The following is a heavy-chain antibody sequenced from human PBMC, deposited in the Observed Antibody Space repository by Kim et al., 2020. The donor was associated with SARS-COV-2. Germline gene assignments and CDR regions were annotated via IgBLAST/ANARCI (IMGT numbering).Heavy chain of an antibody. CDR2: INHSGST. CDR1: GGSFSGYY. J-gene: IGHJ5*02. V-gene: IGHV4-34*01. D-gene: IGHD6-13*01. Sequence: SETLSLTCAVYGGSFSGYYWSWIRQPPGKGLEWIGEINHSGSTNYNPSLKSRVTISVDTSKNQFSLKLSSVTAADTAVYYCARSALLAAAGRKWFDPWGQGTLVTVSS. CDR3: ARSALLAAAGRKWFDP.